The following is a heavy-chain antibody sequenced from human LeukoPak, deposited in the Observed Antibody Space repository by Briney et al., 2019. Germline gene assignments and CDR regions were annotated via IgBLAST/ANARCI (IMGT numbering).Heavy chain of an antibody. Sequence: PGGSLRLSCAASGFTFSSYAMSWVRQAPGKGLEWVSAISGSGGSTYYADSVKGRFTISRDNSKNTLYLQMNSLRAEDTAVYYCAKAPRGYSYGPIDYWGQGTLVTVSS. CDR1: GFTFSSYA. D-gene: IGHD5-18*01. CDR2: ISGSGGST. J-gene: IGHJ4*02. V-gene: IGHV3-23*01. CDR3: AKAPRGYSYGPIDY.